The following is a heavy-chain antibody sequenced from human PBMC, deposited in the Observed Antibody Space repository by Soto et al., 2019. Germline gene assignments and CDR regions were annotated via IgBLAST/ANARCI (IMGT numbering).Heavy chain of an antibody. CDR2: IYYSGST. V-gene: IGHV4-31*03. D-gene: IGHD6-6*01. J-gene: IGHJ4*02. CDR1: GGSISSGGYY. Sequence: QVQLQESGPGLVKPSQTLSLTCTVSGGSISSGGYYWSWIRQHPGKGLEWIGYIYYSGSTYYNPSLKSRVTISVDTSKNKFPLKLSSVTAADTAVYYCARANIAARPVDYWGQGTLVTVSS. CDR3: ARANIAARPVDY.